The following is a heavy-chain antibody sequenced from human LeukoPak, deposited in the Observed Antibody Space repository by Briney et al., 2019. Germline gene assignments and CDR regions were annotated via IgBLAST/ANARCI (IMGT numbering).Heavy chain of an antibody. CDR2: ISGSGGST. Sequence: GGSLRPFCAASGFTFSTYSMNWVRQAPGKGLEWVSAISGSGGSTYYADSVKGRFTISRDNSKNTLYLQMNNMRTEDTAVYYCAREALEWSPPDIWGQGTTVTVSS. CDR3: AREALEWSPPDI. V-gene: IGHV3-23*01. D-gene: IGHD3-3*01. J-gene: IGHJ3*02. CDR1: GFTFSTYS.